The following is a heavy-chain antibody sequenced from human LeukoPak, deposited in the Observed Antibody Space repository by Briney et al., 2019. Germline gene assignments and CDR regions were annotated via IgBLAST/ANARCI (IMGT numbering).Heavy chain of an antibody. J-gene: IGHJ6*03. D-gene: IGHD3-10*01. CDR1: GGSISSSNW. CDR2: IYHSGST. Sequence: SGTLSLTCAVSGGSISSSNWWSWVRQPPGKGLEWIGEIYHSGSTNYNPSLTSRVTISLDPSKNQFSLRVRSVTAADTAVYYCARAVWFGDLYDHYYYVDVWGKGTTVTVSS. V-gene: IGHV4-4*02. CDR3: ARAVWFGDLYDHYYYVDV.